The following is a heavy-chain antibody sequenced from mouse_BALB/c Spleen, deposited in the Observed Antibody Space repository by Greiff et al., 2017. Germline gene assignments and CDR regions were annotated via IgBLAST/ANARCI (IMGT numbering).Heavy chain of an antibody. V-gene: IGHV1S137*01. D-gene: IGHD2-14*01. CDR3: ARVRYVGAMDY. J-gene: IGHJ4*01. CDR1: GYTFTDYA. Sequence: VQLQQSGAELVRPGVSVKISCKGSGYTFTDYAMHWVKQSHAKSLEWIGVISTYYGDASYNQKFKGKATMTVDKSSSTAYMELAGLTSEDSAIYYCARVRYVGAMDYWGQGTSVTVSS. CDR2: ISTYYGDA.